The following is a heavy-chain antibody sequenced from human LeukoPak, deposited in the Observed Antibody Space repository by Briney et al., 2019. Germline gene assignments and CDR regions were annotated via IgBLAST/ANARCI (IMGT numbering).Heavy chain of an antibody. J-gene: IGHJ6*04. CDR3: AELGITMIGGV. Sequence: SGGSLRLSCAASGFTFSNSWMSWVRLAPGKGLEWVGNIRQDGSDKQYVDSVKGRFTISRDNAQNSLYLQMNSLRAEDTAVYYCAELGITMIGGVWGKGTTVTISS. CDR1: GFTFSNSW. D-gene: IGHD3-10*02. V-gene: IGHV3-7*01. CDR2: IRQDGSDK.